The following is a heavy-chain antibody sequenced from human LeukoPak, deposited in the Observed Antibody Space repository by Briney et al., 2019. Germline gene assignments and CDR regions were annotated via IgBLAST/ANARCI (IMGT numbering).Heavy chain of an antibody. CDR3: ARSYLWELLGVAFDL. CDR1: GGSISSGSYY. J-gene: IGHJ3*01. CDR2: IYTSGST. D-gene: IGHD1-26*01. Sequence: PSETLSLTCTVSGGSISSGSYYWSWIRQPAGKGLEWIGRIYTSGSTNYNPSLKSRVTISVDTSKNQFSLKLSSVTAADTAVYYCARSYLWELLGVAFDLWGQGTMVTVSS. V-gene: IGHV4-61*02.